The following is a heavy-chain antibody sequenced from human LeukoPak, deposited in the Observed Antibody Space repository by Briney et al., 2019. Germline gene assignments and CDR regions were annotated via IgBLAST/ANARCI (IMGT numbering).Heavy chain of an antibody. CDR2: IYYSGST. CDR1: GGSISSYY. J-gene: IGHJ4*02. Sequence: PSETLSLTCTVSGGSISSYYWSWIRQPPGKGLEWIGYIYYSGSTNYNPSLKSRVTISVDTSKNQFSLKLSSVTAADTAIYYCARTGTPGHRSQFDYWGQGTLVTVSS. D-gene: IGHD1-1*01. V-gene: IGHV4-59*08. CDR3: ARTGTPGHRSQFDY.